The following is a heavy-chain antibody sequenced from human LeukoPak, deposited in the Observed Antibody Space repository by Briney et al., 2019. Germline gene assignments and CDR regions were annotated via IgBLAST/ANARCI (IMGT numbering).Heavy chain of an antibody. J-gene: IGHJ6*03. Sequence: GGSLRLSCAASGFTFSTYWMSWVRQAPGKGLEWVANIKQDGSEKYYVDSVKGRFTISRDNAKNSLYLQMNSLRAEDTAVYYCARDRRDGQAYYYYMDVWGKGTTVTVSS. CDR1: GFTFSTYW. CDR2: IKQDGSEK. CDR3: ARDRRDGQAYYYYMDV. V-gene: IGHV3-7*01. D-gene: IGHD3/OR15-3a*01.